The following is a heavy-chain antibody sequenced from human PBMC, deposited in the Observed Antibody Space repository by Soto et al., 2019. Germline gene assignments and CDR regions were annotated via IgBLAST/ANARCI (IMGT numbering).Heavy chain of an antibody. V-gene: IGHV3-74*03. CDR2: INSDESIT. CDR1: GFTFSTYW. D-gene: IGHD1-26*01. J-gene: IGHJ5*02. CDR3: ARVATGSDSCRES. Sequence: EVQLEESGGDLVQPGGALRLYCAASGFTFSTYWMHWVSSAPGKGLLWVSRINSDESITTYSDSVKSRFNISRDNSKNTLYIQMNSLIAEDTAVYYCARVATGSDSCRESWCQGTLVTVSS.